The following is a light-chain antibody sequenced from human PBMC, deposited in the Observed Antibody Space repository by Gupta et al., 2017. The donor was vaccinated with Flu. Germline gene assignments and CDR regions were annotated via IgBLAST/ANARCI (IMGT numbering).Light chain of an antibody. CDR3: QHYNNWPLH. Sequence: EIVMTQSPATLSVSPGERATLSCRASQSVSSNLAWYQQKPGQAPRLLIYGASTRATGIPARFSGSGSGTEFTLTISSLQSEDFAVYFCQHYNNWPLHFGGGTKVEIK. V-gene: IGKV3-15*01. J-gene: IGKJ4*01. CDR2: GAS. CDR1: QSVSSN.